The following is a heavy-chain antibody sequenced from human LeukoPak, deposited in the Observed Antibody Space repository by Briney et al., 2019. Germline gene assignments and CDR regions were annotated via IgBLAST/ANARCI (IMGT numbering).Heavy chain of an antibody. CDR1: GFTFSSYS. CDR3: ARGSSRETSMEWDY. Sequence: PGGSLRLSCAASGFTFSSYSMNWVRQAPGKGLEWVSSISSSSSYIYYADSVKGRFTISRDNSKNTLYLQMNSLRAEDTAVYYCARGSSRETSMEWDYWGQGTLVTVSS. V-gene: IGHV3-21*01. J-gene: IGHJ4*02. D-gene: IGHD5-18*01. CDR2: ISSSSSYI.